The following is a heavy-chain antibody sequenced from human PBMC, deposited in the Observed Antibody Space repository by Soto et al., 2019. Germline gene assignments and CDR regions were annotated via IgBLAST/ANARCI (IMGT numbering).Heavy chain of an antibody. D-gene: IGHD1-20*01. CDR2: ISSGSGTI. CDR3: ASDTFANWNFYYYGMDV. CDR1: AFTLSRYS. J-gene: IGHJ6*02. V-gene: IGHV3-48*02. Sequence: EVQLVESGGGLVQPGGSLRLSCAASAFTLSRYSMNWVRQAPGKGLEWISYISSGSGTIYYADSVKGRFTISRDNAKNSLYVQMNSLRDEDTAVYYCASDTFANWNFYYYGMDVWGQGTTVTVSS.